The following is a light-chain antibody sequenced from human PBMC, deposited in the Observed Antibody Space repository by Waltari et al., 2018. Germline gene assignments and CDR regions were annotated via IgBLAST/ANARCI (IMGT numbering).Light chain of an antibody. CDR2: GAS. CDR1: QSVLYSSNNKNY. CDR3: QQYYSTPQT. V-gene: IGKV4-1*01. Sequence: DIVMTHPPDSLAGALGERATINCKSSQSVLYSSNNKNYLAWYQQKPGQPPKLLIYGASTRGAGVPDPLSGRGSGTDCTLTLSSLQAEDVAVYYCQQYYSTPQTFGQGTKVEIK. J-gene: IGKJ1*01.